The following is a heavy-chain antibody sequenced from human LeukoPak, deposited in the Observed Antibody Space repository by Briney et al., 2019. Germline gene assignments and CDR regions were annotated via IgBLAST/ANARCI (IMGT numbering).Heavy chain of an antibody. V-gene: IGHV3-30*02. CDR1: GFTFSSYA. CDR2: IRYDGSNK. CDR3: AKDVGYCSGGSCLRYYYYYYYMDV. D-gene: IGHD2-15*01. J-gene: IGHJ6*03. Sequence: PGGSLRLSCAASGFTFSSYAMHWVRQAPGKGLEWVAFIRYDGSNKYYADSVKGRFTISRDNSKNTLYLQMNSLRAEDTAVYYCAKDVGYCSGGSCLRYYYYYYYMDVWGKGTTVTISS.